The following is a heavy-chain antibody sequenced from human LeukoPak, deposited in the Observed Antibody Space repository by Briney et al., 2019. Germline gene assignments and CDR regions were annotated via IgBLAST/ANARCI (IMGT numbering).Heavy chain of an antibody. CDR1: GFTFSSYG. V-gene: IGHV3-30*02. Sequence: PGGSLRLSCAASGFTFSSYGMYWVRQAPGKGLGWVAFIQYDGSDTYYTDSMKGRFTISRDNSKNTLFLQMNNLRAEDTALYYCAKRDCSGSGCGYYYMGVWGKGTTVTVSS. D-gene: IGHD2-15*01. CDR3: AKRDCSGSGCGYYYMGV. J-gene: IGHJ6*03. CDR2: IQYDGSDT.